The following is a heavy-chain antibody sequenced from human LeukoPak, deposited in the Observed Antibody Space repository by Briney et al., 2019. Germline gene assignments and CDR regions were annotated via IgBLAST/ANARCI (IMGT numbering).Heavy chain of an antibody. CDR1: GYTFTSYG. Sequence: ASVKVSCKASGYTFTSYGISWVRQAPGQGLEWMGWISAYNGNTNYAQKLQGRVTMTTDTSTSTAYMELRSLRSDDTAVYYCARDLRVTYYYGSGTDYYYGMDVWGQGTTVTVSS. J-gene: IGHJ6*02. V-gene: IGHV1-18*01. CDR2: ISAYNGNT. CDR3: ARDLRVTYYYGSGTDYYYGMDV. D-gene: IGHD3-10*01.